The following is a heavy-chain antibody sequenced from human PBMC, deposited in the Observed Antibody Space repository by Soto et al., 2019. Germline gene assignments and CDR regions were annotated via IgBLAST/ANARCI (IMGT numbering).Heavy chain of an antibody. D-gene: IGHD3-3*01. CDR2: IYWDDDK. Sequence: SGPTLVNPTQTLTLTCTFSGFSLSTSGVGVGWIRQPPGKALEWLAVIYWDDDKRYSPSLKARLAIAKDTSKNQVVLTMTNMDPLDTGTYYCAHRMGKYGFWNGGYFEYSGQGTLVTVSS. V-gene: IGHV2-5*02. CDR1: GFSLSTSGVG. J-gene: IGHJ4*02. CDR3: AHRMGKYGFWNGGYFEY.